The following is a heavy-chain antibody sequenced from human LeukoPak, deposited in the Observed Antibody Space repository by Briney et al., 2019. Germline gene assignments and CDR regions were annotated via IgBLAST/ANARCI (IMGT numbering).Heavy chain of an antibody. CDR2: MTPNSGNT. J-gene: IGHJ4*02. Sequence: EASVKVSCKASGYTFSSYDIHWVRQATGQGLEWMGWMTPNSGNTGYAQKFQGRVTMTRNTSISTAYMELSGLRSEDTVVYYCARGVWDYDFWSGYYYFDYWGQGTLVTVSS. D-gene: IGHD3-3*01. V-gene: IGHV1-8*01. CDR3: ARGVWDYDFWSGYYYFDY. CDR1: GYTFSSYD.